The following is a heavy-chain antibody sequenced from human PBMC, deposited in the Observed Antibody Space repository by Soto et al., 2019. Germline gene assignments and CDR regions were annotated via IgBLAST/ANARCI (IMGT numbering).Heavy chain of an antibody. D-gene: IGHD3-10*01. CDR1: GGSISSGGYY. CDR3: ASLSGFGELLSPPYYYYYMDV. J-gene: IGHJ6*03. CDR2: IYYSGST. Sequence: SETLSLTCTVSGGSISSGGYYWSWIRQHPGKGLEWIGYIYYSGSTYYNPSLKSRVTISVDTSKNQFSLKLSSVTAADTAVYYCASLSGFGELLSPPYYYYYMDVWGKGTTVTVSS. V-gene: IGHV4-31*03.